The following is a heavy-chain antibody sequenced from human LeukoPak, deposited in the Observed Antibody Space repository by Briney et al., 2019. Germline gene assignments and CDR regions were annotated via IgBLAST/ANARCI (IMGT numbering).Heavy chain of an antibody. V-gene: IGHV3-43*02. CDR2: ISGDGGST. D-gene: IGHD6-13*01. CDR1: GFTFDDYA. CDR3: AKDHIAAAVLAY. J-gene: IGHJ4*02. Sequence: PGGSLRLXCAASGFTFDDYAMHWVRQAPGKGLEWVSLISGDGGSTYYADSVKGRFTISRDNSKNSLYLQMNSLRTEDTALYYCAKDHIAAAVLAYWGQGTLVTVSS.